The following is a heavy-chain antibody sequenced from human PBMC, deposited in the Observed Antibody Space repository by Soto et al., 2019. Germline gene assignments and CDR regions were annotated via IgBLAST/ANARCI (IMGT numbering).Heavy chain of an antibody. V-gene: IGHV4-59*01. J-gene: IGHJ6*02. CDR3: ARVRPFGVVIQYYYGMDV. D-gene: IGHD3-3*01. CDR2: IYYSGST. CDR1: GGSIGSYY. Sequence: PSETLSLTCAVSGGSIGSYYWSWIRQPPGKGLEWIGYIYYSGSTNYNPSLKSRVTISVDTSKNQFSLKLSSVTAADTAVYYCARVRPFGVVIQYYYGMDVWGQGTTVTVSS.